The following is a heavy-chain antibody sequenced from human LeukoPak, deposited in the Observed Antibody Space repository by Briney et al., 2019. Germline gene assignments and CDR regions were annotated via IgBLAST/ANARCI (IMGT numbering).Heavy chain of an antibody. CDR1: GGSISSSSYY. CDR3: ARDLTRYDFWSGYNSGTFDY. D-gene: IGHD3-3*01. J-gene: IGHJ4*02. CDR2: IYYSGST. V-gene: IGHV4-39*07. Sequence: SETLSLTCTVSGGSISSSSYYWGWIRQPPGKGLEWIGSIYYSGSTYYNPSLKSRVTISVDTSKNQFSLKLSSVTAADTAVYYCARDLTRYDFWSGYNSGTFDYWGQGTLVTVSS.